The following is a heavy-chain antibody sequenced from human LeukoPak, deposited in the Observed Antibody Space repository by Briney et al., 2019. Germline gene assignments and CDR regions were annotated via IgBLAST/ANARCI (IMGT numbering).Heavy chain of an antibody. Sequence: SGGSLRLSCAASGFSFSSYGMHWVRQAPGKGLEWVAMIPYDGSPKYYADSVKGRFTISRDNSKNTLYLQMSSLRNEDTAVYYCAKYSSSSNTYYGMDIWGQGTTVTVSS. J-gene: IGHJ6*02. CDR2: IPYDGSPK. D-gene: IGHD6-6*01. CDR1: GFSFSSYG. V-gene: IGHV3-30*18. CDR3: AKYSSSSNTYYGMDI.